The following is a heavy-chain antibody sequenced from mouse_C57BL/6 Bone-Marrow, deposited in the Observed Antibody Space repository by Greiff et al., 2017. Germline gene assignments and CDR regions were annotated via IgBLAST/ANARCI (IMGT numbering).Heavy chain of an antibody. D-gene: IGHD1-1*01. CDR3: THITTVVAKDAMDY. CDR2: IDPENGDT. J-gene: IGHJ4*01. V-gene: IGHV14-4*01. Sequence: VQLQQSGAELVRPGASVKLSCTASGFNIKDDYMHWVKQRPEQGLVWIGWIDPENGDTEYASKFQGKATITADTSSNTAYLQLSSLTSEDTAVYYCTHITTVVAKDAMDYWGQGTSVTVSS. CDR1: GFNIKDDY.